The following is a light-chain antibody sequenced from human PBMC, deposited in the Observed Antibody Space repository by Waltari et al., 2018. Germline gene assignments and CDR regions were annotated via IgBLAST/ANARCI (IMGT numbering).Light chain of an antibody. V-gene: IGLV2-23*01. CDR3: CSYAGRITFVV. J-gene: IGLJ2*01. CDR1: SSALGGYIF. Sequence: QSALTQPASVSGSPGQSLTISCTGTSSALGGYIFFSWYQQHPGKAPKVLIYEGTKRPSGISNRFSGSKSGNTASLTISGLQAEDEADYYCCSYAGRITFVVFGGGTKLTVL. CDR2: EGT.